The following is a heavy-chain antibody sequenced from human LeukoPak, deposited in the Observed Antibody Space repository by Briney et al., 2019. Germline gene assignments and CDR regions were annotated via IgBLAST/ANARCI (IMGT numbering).Heavy chain of an antibody. CDR3: AKEGT. CDR2: FSVSGDST. Sequence: GGSLRLSCAASGFTFSSYVMTWVRQAPGKGLEWVSAFSVSGDSTYYADSVTGRFTITTDNSKNTLYLQMNSLRDEDTAVYYCAKEGTWGQGTLVTVSS. CDR1: GFTFSSYV. V-gene: IGHV3-23*01. J-gene: IGHJ5*02.